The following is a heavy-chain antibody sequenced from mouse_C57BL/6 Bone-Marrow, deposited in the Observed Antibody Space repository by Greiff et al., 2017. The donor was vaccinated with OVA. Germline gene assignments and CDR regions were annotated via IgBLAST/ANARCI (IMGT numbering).Heavy chain of an antibody. Sequence: QVQLQQPGAELVMPGASVKLSCKASGCTFTSYWMHWVKQRPGQGLEWIGEIDPSDSYTNYNQKFKGKSTLTVDKSSSTAYMQLSSLTSEDSAVYYCARWGTTVVATEYFDYWGQGTTLTVSS. D-gene: IGHD1-1*01. CDR1: GCTFTSYW. CDR2: IDPSDSYT. J-gene: IGHJ2*01. V-gene: IGHV1-69*01. CDR3: ARWGTTVVATEYFDY.